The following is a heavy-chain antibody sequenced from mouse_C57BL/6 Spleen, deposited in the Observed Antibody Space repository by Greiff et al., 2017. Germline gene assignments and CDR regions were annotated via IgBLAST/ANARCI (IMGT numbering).Heavy chain of an antibody. V-gene: IGHV1-81*01. J-gene: IGHJ4*01. D-gene: IGHD2-4*01. Sequence: VQLQQSGAELARPGASVKLSCKASGYTFTSYGISWVKQRTGQGLEWIGEIYPRSGNTYYNEKFKGKATLTADKSSSTAYMELRSLTSDDSAVYFCARGIYYDYDFYAMDYWGQGTSVTVSS. CDR3: ARGIYYDYDFYAMDY. CDR2: IYPRSGNT. CDR1: GYTFTSYG.